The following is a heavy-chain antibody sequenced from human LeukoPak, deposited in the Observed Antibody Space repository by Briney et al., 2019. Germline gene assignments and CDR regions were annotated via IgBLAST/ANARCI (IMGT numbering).Heavy chain of an antibody. CDR2: IKPDGSAE. V-gene: IGHV3-7*01. CDR3: ARQHCSGGDCYFFD. CDR1: GFTFSSNW. D-gene: IGHD2-15*01. Sequence: PGGSLRLSCATSGFTFSSNWMSWVRHAPGRGLEWVANIKPDGSAEYYAASVKGRFTVSRDNAKNSLYLQMNSLRAEDTAVYYCARQHCSGGDCYFFDWGQGTLVTVSS. J-gene: IGHJ4*02.